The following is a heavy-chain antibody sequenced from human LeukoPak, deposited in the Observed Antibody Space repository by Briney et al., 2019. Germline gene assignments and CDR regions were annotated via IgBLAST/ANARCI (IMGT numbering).Heavy chain of an antibody. V-gene: IGHV1-8*03. J-gene: IGHJ4*02. Sequence: ASVKVSCKASGYTFTSYGISWVRQAPGQGLEWMGWMNPNSGNTGYAQKFQGRVTITRNTSISTAYMELSSLRSEDTAVYYCARGPEWELYFDYWGQGTLVTVSS. D-gene: IGHD1-26*01. CDR2: MNPNSGNT. CDR1: GYTFTSYG. CDR3: ARGPEWELYFDY.